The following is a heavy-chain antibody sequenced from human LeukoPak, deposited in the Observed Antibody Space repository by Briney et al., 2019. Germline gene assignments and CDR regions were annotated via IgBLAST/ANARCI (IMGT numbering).Heavy chain of an antibody. J-gene: IGHJ4*02. D-gene: IGHD5-24*01. V-gene: IGHV3-30*18. Sequence: GGSLRLSCAASGFTFSSYGMHWVRQAPGKGLEWVAVISYDGSNKYYADSVKGRFTISRDNSKNTLYLQMNSLRAEDTAVYYCAKVFRRWSIVEMATQMWIDYWGQGTLVTVSS. CDR1: GFTFSSYG. CDR3: AKVFRRWSIVEMATQMWIDY. CDR2: ISYDGSNK.